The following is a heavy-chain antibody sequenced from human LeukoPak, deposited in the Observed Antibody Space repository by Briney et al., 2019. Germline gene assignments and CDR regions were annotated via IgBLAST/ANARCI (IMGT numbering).Heavy chain of an antibody. CDR2: IIPIFGTA. Sequence: GASVKVSCKASGGTFSSYAISWVRQAPGQGLEWMGGIIPIFGTANYAQKFQGRVTITADESTSTAYMELSSVRSEDTAVYYCASVPILIAAAGTLYFDYWGQGTLVTVSS. V-gene: IGHV1-69*13. CDR1: GGTFSSYA. CDR3: ASVPILIAAAGTLYFDY. D-gene: IGHD6-13*01. J-gene: IGHJ4*02.